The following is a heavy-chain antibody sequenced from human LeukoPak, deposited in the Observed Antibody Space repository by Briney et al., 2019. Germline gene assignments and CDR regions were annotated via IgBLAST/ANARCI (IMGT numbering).Heavy chain of an antibody. Sequence: ASVKVSCTASGYTFTSYGISWVRQAPGQGLEWMGWISAYNGNTNYAQKLQGRVTMTTDTSTSEAYLELRSLRSDDTAVYYCARSLSPVTTYYFDYWGQGTLVTVSS. D-gene: IGHD4-17*01. V-gene: IGHV1-18*01. CDR2: ISAYNGNT. CDR1: GYTFTSYG. J-gene: IGHJ4*02. CDR3: ARSLSPVTTYYFDY.